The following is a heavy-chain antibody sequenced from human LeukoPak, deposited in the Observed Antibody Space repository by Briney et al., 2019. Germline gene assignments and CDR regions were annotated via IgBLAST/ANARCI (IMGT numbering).Heavy chain of an antibody. CDR1: GGSISSGDYY. D-gene: IGHD5-12*01. V-gene: IGHV4-30-4*01. CDR2: IYYSGST. J-gene: IGHJ4*02. Sequence: SETLSLTCTVSGGSISSGDYYWSWIRQPPGKGLEWIGYIYYSGSTYYNPSLKSRVTISVDTSKNQFSLKLSSVTAADTAVYYWAGWPPFTWIGFDYGGQETLVTVSS. CDR3: AGWPPFTWIGFDY.